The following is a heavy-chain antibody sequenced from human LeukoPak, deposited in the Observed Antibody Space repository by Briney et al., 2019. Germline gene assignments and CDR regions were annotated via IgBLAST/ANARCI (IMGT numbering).Heavy chain of an antibody. CDR3: AMTSVTTGDY. CDR1: GFTFGDYG. V-gene: IGHV3-20*01. CDR2: INWNGGST. J-gene: IGHJ4*02. D-gene: IGHD4-11*01. Sequence: GGSLRLSCAASGFTFGDYGMSWVRQAPGKGLEWVSGINWNGGSTGYADSVKGRFTISRDNSKNTLYLQMNSLRAEDTAVYCAAMTSVTTGDYWGQGTLVTVSS.